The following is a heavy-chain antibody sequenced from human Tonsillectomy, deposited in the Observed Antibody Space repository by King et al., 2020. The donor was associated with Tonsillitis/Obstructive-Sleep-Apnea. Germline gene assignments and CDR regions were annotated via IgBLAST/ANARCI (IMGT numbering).Heavy chain of an antibody. Sequence: QLVQSGAEVKKPGASVKVSCKAAGYTFTDYAVYWVRQAPGQRLEWMGWINPGTVNTKYSEKLQGRGTITRDTSAGIAYLNLNSLRSEETAVYYCARDRSGPDYWGQGSLVTVSS. J-gene: IGHJ4*02. CDR3: ARDRSGPDY. CDR2: INPGTVNT. D-gene: IGHD1-1*01. CDR1: GYTFTDYA. V-gene: IGHV1-3*01.